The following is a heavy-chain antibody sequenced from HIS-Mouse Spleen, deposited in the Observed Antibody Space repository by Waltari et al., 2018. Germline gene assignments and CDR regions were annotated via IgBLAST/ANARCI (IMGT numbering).Heavy chain of an antibody. CDR3: ARDYYGSGSYYYYYGMDV. V-gene: IGHV1-2*02. Sequence: QVQLVQSGAEVKKPGASVTVSGKASGYTFTGYDKPRVRQAPGQGLEWMGWINPNSGGTNYAQKFQGRVTMTRDTSISTAYMELSRLRSDDTAVYYCARDYYGSGSYYYYYGMDVWGQGTTVTVSS. D-gene: IGHD3-10*01. J-gene: IGHJ6*02. CDR2: INPNSGGT. CDR1: GYTFTGYD.